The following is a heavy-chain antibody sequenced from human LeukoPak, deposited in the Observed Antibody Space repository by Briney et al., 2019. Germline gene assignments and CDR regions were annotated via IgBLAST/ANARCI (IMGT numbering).Heavy chain of an antibody. Sequence: QPGGSLRLSCAASGFTFSSYAMSWVRQAPGKGLEWVSAISGSGGSTYYADSVKGRFTISRDNSKNTLYLQMNSLRPEDTAVYYCAKDSSRIYYYGMDVWGQGTTVTVSS. CDR2: ISGSGGST. CDR3: AKDSSRIYYYGMDV. V-gene: IGHV3-23*01. CDR1: GFTFSSYA. J-gene: IGHJ6*02. D-gene: IGHD6-13*01.